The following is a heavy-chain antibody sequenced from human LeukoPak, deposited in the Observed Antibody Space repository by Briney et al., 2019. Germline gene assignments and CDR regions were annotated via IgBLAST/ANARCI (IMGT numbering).Heavy chain of an antibody. D-gene: IGHD6-13*01. CDR2: IYYSGST. V-gene: IGHV4-59*12. CDR3: ASRTYSSSWYSDY. Sequence: SETLSLTCTVSGGSISSYYWSWIRQPPGKGLEWIGYIYYSGSTTYNPSLKSRVTISVDTSKNQFSLKLSSVTAADTAVYYCASRTYSSSWYSDYWGQGTLVTVSS. CDR1: GGSISSYY. J-gene: IGHJ4*02.